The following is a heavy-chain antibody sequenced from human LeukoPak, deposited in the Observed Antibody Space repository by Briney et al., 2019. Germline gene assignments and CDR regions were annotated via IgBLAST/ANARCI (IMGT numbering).Heavy chain of an antibody. Sequence: GGSLRLSCAASGLTFSSYGMSWVRQAPGKGLEWVSAISGSGGSTYYADSVKGRFTISRDNSKNTLYLQMNSLRAEDTAVYYCAKGDGDQPFDYWGQGTLVTVSS. J-gene: IGHJ4*02. CDR1: GLTFSSYG. CDR3: AKGDGDQPFDY. V-gene: IGHV3-23*01. D-gene: IGHD4-17*01. CDR2: ISGSGGST.